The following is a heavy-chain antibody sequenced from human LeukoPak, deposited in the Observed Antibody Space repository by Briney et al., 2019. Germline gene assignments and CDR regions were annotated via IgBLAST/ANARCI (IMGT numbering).Heavy chain of an antibody. J-gene: IGHJ4*02. D-gene: IGHD5-12*01. CDR3: ATGLGSGYDYYFDY. V-gene: IGHV1-24*01. CDR1: GYTLTELS. Sequence: ASVKVSCKVSGYTLTELSMHWVRQAPGKGLEWMGGFDPEDGETIYAQKFQGRVTMTEDTSTDTAYMELSSLRSEDTAVYYCATGLGSGYDYYFDYWGQGTLVTVSS. CDR2: FDPEDGET.